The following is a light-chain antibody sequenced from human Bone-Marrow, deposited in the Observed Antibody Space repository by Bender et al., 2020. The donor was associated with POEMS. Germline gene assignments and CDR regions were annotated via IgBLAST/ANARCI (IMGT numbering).Light chain of an antibody. CDR2: YDD. CDR3: SAWDDRLSRWV. V-gene: IGLV1-36*01. CDR1: SSNIGNHG. J-gene: IGLJ3*02. Sequence: QSVLTQPPSVSEAPRQRATISRSASSSNIGNHGVNWYQQLPGESPKLLIYYDDLLTPGVSDRFSASKSDTSASLDSSELESEDEAVYCCSAWDDRLSRWVFGRGTKLTVL.